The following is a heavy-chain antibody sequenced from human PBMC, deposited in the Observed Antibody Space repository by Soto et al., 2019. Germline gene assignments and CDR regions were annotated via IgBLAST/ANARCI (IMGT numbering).Heavy chain of an antibody. D-gene: IGHD1-7*01. CDR3: ARDRNLRI. CDR1: GGAFSDYY. CDR2: IDHIGTT. Sequence: QVQLQQWGAGLLKPSETLSLTCAVYGGAFSDYYWSWIRQPPGKGLEWIGEIDHIGTTSYNPSLKSRVTISADMSKKQFSLTLTSVTAADTALYYWARDRNLRIWGQGTLVAVSS. J-gene: IGHJ4*02. V-gene: IGHV4-34*01.